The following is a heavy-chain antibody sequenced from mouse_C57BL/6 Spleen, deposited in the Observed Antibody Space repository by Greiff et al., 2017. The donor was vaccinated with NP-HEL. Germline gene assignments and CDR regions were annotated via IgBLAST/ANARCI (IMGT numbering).Heavy chain of an antibody. CDR3: ARNGKLTGPAY. Sequence: QVQLQQSGAELVKPGASVKLSCKASGYTFTSYWMHWVKQRPGQGLEWIGMIHPNSGSTNYNEKFKSKATLTVDKSSSTAYMQLSSLTAEDAAVYYCARNGKLTGPAYWGQGTLVTVSA. CDR2: IHPNSGST. J-gene: IGHJ3*01. V-gene: IGHV1-64*01. D-gene: IGHD4-1*01. CDR1: GYTFTSYW.